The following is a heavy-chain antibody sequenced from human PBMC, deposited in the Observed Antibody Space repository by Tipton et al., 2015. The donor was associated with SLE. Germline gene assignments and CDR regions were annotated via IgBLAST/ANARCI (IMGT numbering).Heavy chain of an antibody. J-gene: IGHJ5*02. CDR3: ARVPQYLWFGELLRWFDP. D-gene: IGHD3-10*01. CDR2: INHSGST. V-gene: IGHV4-34*01. CDR1: GGSFSGYY. Sequence: LRLSCAVYGGSFSGYYWSWIRQPPGKGLEWIVEINHSGSTNYNPSLKSRVTISVDTSKNQFSLKLSSVTAAETAVYYCARVPQYLWFGELLRWFDPWGQGTLVTVSS.